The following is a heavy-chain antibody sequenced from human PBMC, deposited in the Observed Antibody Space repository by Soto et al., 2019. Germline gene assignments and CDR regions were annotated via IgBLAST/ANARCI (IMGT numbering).Heavy chain of an antibody. V-gene: IGHV1-46*01. Sequence: ASVKVSCKKSGYIFASYYMHWVRQAPGQGLEYMGIINPSGGSARYTQKFQGRVTMTRDTFTSTGYMELSRLRSDDTAVYYCARDKIVVVVAATDYYGMDVWGQGTTVTVSS. D-gene: IGHD2-15*01. CDR3: ARDKIVVVVAATDYYGMDV. J-gene: IGHJ6*02. CDR2: INPSGGSA. CDR1: GYIFASYY.